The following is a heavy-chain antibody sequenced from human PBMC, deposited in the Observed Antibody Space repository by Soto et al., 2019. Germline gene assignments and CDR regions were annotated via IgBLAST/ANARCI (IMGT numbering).Heavy chain of an antibody. CDR2: ISAYNGNT. CDR3: ARRDIVVGIYYGMDV. D-gene: IGHD2-2*01. V-gene: IGHV1-18*01. J-gene: IGHJ6*02. Sequence: ASVKVSCKASGYTFTSYGISWVRQAPGQGLEWMGWISAYNGNTNYAQKLQGRVTMTTDTSTSTAYMELRSLRSDDTAVYYCARRDIVVGIYYGMDVWGQWTTVTVSS. CDR1: GYTFTSYG.